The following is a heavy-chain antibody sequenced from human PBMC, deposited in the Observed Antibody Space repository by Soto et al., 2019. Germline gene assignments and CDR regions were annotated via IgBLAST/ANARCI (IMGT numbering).Heavy chain of an antibody. J-gene: IGHJ5*02. CDR2: IIPIFGTA. CDR1: GGTFSSYA. Sequence: SVKVSCKXSGGTFSSYAISWVRQAPGQGLEWMGGIIPIFGTANYAQKFQGRVTITADKSTSTAYMELSSLRSEDTAVYYCARDNQVGGSWRNWFDPWGQGTLVTVSS. D-gene: IGHD2-15*01. CDR3: ARDNQVGGSWRNWFDP. V-gene: IGHV1-69*06.